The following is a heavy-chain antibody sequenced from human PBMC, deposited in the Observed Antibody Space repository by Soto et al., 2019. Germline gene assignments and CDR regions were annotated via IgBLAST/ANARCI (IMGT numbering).Heavy chain of an antibody. Sequence: SETLSLTCTVSGGSVSSNSYSWGWIRQPPGKGLEWIGSIYYSGSTYYNPSLKSRVTISVDTSKNQFSLKLSSVTAADTAVYYCARQGGSVDILTGYLVYYFDYWGQGTLVTVSS. J-gene: IGHJ4*02. CDR3: ARQGGSVDILTGYLVYYFDY. D-gene: IGHD3-9*01. CDR2: IYYSGST. V-gene: IGHV4-39*01. CDR1: GGSVSSNSYS.